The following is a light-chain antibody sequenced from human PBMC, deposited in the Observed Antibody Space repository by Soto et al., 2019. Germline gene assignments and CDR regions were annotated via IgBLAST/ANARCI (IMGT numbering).Light chain of an antibody. CDR2: GAS. CDR1: QTVYSNY. Sequence: EIVLTQSPGTLSLSPGDRASLSCRASQTVYSNYLAWFQKKPGQAPRLLIYGASKRASGIPDRFSGSGSGTDFTLTISRLEPEDFAVYYCQQYASSPRMFGQGTKVDIK. J-gene: IGKJ1*01. CDR3: QQYASSPRM. V-gene: IGKV3-20*01.